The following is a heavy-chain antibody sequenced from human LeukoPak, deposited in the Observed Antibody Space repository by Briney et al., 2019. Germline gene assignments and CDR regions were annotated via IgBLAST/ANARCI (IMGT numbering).Heavy chain of an antibody. D-gene: IGHD3-22*01. V-gene: IGHV1-46*01. CDR3: ARGYDDTSGYSLDF. CDR2: INPSSGST. CDR1: GYTFTNYY. J-gene: IGHJ4*02. Sequence: ASVKVSCKASGYTFTNYYMYWVRQAPGQGLEWMGIINPSSGSTTYAQKFQGRVTMTSDTSTSTVYMELSSLRSEATAVYYCARGYDDTSGYSLDFWGQGTLVTVSS.